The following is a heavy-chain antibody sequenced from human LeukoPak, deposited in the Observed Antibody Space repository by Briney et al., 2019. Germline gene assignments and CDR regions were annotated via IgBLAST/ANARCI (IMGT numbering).Heavy chain of an antibody. V-gene: IGHV3-23*01. Sequence: GESLKISCKGSGYSFSSYAMSWVRQAPGKGLEWVSAISGSGGSTYYADSVKGRFTISRDNSKNTLYLQMNSLRAEDTAVYYCAKGEYSSSPGSSSWFDPWGQGTLVTVSS. CDR3: AKGEYSSSPGSSSWFDP. J-gene: IGHJ5*02. CDR1: GYSFSSYA. D-gene: IGHD6-6*01. CDR2: ISGSGGST.